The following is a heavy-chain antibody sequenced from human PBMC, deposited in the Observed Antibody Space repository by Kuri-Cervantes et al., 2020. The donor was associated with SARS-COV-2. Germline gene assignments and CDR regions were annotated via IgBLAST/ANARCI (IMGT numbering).Heavy chain of an antibody. D-gene: IGHD6-25*01. V-gene: IGHV3-30*02. J-gene: IGHJ4*02. CDR3: AKDRAPRSSDYFDY. CDR1: GFTFSSYG. Sequence: GESLKISCAASGFTFSSYGMHWVRQAPGKGLEWVAVIWYGGSNKYYADSVKGRFTISRDNSKNTLYLQMNSLRAEDTAAYYCAKDRAPRSSDYFDYWGQGTLVTVSS. CDR2: IWYGGSNK.